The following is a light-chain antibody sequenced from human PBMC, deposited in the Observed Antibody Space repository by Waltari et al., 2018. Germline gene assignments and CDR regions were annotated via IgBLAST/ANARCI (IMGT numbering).Light chain of an antibody. Sequence: QSALTQPASVSGSPGQSITISCLGPSSDIGGYNYVSWYQQHPGKAPKVMIYNVNNRPSGVSDRFSGSKSGNTASLTISGLQAEDEADYFCCLYASSYTPFFVFGTGTKLTVL. J-gene: IGLJ1*01. CDR3: CLYASSYTPFFV. CDR2: NVN. CDR1: SSDIGGYNY. V-gene: IGLV2-14*03.